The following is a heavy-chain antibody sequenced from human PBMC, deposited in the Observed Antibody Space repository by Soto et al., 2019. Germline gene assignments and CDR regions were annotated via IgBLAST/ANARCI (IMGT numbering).Heavy chain of an antibody. CDR2: IWYDGSNK. J-gene: IGHJ4*02. D-gene: IGHD1-7*01. CDR1: GFTFSSYG. CDR3: ARGSRITGTTFSYYFDY. V-gene: IGHV3-33*01. Sequence: GSLRLSCAASGFTFSSYGMHWVRQAPGKGLEWVAVIWYDGSNKYYADSVKGRFTISRDNSKNTLYLQMNSLRAEDTAVYYCARGSRITGTTFSYYFDYWGQGTLVTVSS.